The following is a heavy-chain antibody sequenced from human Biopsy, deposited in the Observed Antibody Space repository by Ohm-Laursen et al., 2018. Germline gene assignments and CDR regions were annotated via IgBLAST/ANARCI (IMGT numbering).Heavy chain of an antibody. CDR2: IWYDESNK. D-gene: IGHD2-15*01. CDR3: ARAGRYCSGGGCYSWFDS. Sequence: SLRLSCAASGFTVSSNYMSWVRQAPGKGLEWVAAIWYDESNKNYADSVKGRFTISRDNSKNSLYLQMNSLKTEDTALYYCARAGRYCSGGGCYSWFDSWGQGTLVTVSS. CDR1: GFTVSSNY. J-gene: IGHJ5*01. V-gene: IGHV3-33*08.